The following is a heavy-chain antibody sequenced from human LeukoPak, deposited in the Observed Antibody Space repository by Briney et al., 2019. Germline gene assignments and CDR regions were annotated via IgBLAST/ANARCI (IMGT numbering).Heavy chain of an antibody. CDR3: ARGDSSSPLFDY. V-gene: IGHV4-30-2*01. CDR2: IYHSGST. Sequence: SETLSLTCAVSGGSISSGGYSWSWVRRPPGKGLEWIGYIYHSGSTYYNPSLKSRVTISVDRSKNQFSLKLSSVTAADTAVYYCARGDSSSPLFDYWGQGTLVTVSS. CDR1: GGSISSGGYS. D-gene: IGHD6-6*01. J-gene: IGHJ4*02.